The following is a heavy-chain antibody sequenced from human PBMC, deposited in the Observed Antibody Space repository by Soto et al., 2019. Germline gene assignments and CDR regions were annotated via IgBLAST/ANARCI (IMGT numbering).Heavy chain of an antibody. CDR1: GGSINNHY. CDR3: VRAMRHSDY. Sequence: QVQLQESGPGLVKPSETLSLTCTVSGGSINNHYWSWIRQPPGKGLEWIGYIYYSGSTNHDSSLMRRILTPVDTLKSRFTLYLTAPTAAQTDISSRVRAMRHSDYCCQGVLVPVSS. CDR2: IYYSGST. D-gene: IGHD6-25*01. J-gene: IGHJ4*02. V-gene: IGHV4-59*11.